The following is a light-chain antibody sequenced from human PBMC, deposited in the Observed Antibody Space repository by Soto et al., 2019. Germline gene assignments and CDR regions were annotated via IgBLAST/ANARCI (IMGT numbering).Light chain of an antibody. CDR1: QSISSY. CDR3: QQRGSWS. CDR2: DAS. J-gene: IGKJ4*01. V-gene: IGKV3-11*01. Sequence: EIVLTQSPGTLSLSPGERATLSCRASQSISSYLAGYQQRPGQAPRLLIYDASNRATGIPARFSGSGSGTDFTLTISSLEPEDFAVYYCQQRGSWSVGGGTKVEIK.